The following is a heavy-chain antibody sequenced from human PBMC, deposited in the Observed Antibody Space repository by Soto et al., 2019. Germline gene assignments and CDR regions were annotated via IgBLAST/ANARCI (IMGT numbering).Heavy chain of an antibody. Sequence: QLQLQESGSGLVKPSQTLSLTCAVSGGSISSGGYSWSWIRQPPGKGLEWIGYIYHSGSTYYNPSLXAXVXTXXDRSKNQFSLKLSSVTAADTAVYYCARGEAMVLYYWGQGTLVTVSS. CDR3: ARGEAMVLYY. J-gene: IGHJ4*02. V-gene: IGHV4-30-2*01. CDR2: IYHSGST. CDR1: GGSISSGGYS. D-gene: IGHD5-18*01.